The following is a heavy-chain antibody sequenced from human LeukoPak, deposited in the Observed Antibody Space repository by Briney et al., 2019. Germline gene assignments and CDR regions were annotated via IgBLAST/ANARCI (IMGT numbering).Heavy chain of an antibody. J-gene: IGHJ5*02. V-gene: IGHV3-23*01. D-gene: IGHD4-11*01. CDR2: ISGSGDST. CDR3: AKDAHDYSNYGWFDL. CDR1: GFNFSSYD. Sequence: GGSLRLSCAASGFNFSSYDMSWVRQAPGKGLECVSAISGSGDSTYYADSVKGRFTISRDDSKDSLHLHMNSLRADDTAIYYCAKDAHDYSNYGWFDLWGQGTLVTVSS.